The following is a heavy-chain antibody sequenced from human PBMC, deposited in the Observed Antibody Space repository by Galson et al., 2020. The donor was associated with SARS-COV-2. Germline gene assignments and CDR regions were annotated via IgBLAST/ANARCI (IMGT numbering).Heavy chain of an antibody. CDR3: ATGRYGSGSYYYYYYGMDV. Sequence: ASVKVSCKVSGYTLTELSMHWVRQAPGKGLEWMGGFDPEDGETIYAQKFQGRVTMTEDTSTDTAYMELSSLRAEDTTVDYCATGRYGSGSYYYYYYGMDVWGQGTTVTVSS. V-gene: IGHV1-24*01. CDR2: FDPEDGET. D-gene: IGHD3-10*01. J-gene: IGHJ6*02. CDR1: GYTLTELS.